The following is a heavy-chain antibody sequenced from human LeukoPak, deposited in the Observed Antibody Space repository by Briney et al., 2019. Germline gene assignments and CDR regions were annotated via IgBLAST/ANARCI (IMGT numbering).Heavy chain of an antibody. CDR2: VRSDGSIE. D-gene: IGHD3-3*01. V-gene: IGHV3-30*02. CDR3: AKGKTYYDFWSGYSIIDY. CDR1: GFTFTSYG. Sequence: GGSLRLSCAASGFTFTSYGMHWVRQAPGKGVGRVAFVRSDGSIEYYADSVKGRFTISRDNSKNTLYLQMNSLRAEDTAVYYCAKGKTYYDFWSGYSIIDYWGQGTLVTVSS. J-gene: IGHJ4*02.